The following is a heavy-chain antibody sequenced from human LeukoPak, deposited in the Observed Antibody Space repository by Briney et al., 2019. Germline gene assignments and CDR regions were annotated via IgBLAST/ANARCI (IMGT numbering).Heavy chain of an antibody. Sequence: ASVKVSCKASGYRFPNYGITWIPEAPGQGPEWLGWISGYNANAHYAQNVQGRVTLTTDTSTNTAYMELRGLTSDDTAMYYCARVGRGCSSIRCYWEDWFDPWGQGTLVIVSS. V-gene: IGHV1-18*01. CDR1: GYRFPNYG. J-gene: IGHJ5*02. CDR2: ISGYNANA. D-gene: IGHD2-2*01. CDR3: ARVGRGCSSIRCYWEDWFDP.